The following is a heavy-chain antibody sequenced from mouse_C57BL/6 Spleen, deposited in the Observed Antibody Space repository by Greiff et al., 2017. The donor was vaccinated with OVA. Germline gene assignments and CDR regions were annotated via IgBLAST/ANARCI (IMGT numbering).Heavy chain of an antibody. J-gene: IGHJ4*01. CDR3: TRSYYYGSSHYAMDY. CDR1: GYTFTDYE. D-gene: IGHD1-1*01. V-gene: IGHV1-15*01. Sequence: VQLQQSGAELVRPGASVTLSCKASGYTFTDYEMHWVKQTPVHGLEWIGAIDPETGGTAYNQKFKGKAILTADKSSSTAYMELRSLTSEDSAVYYCTRSYYYGSSHYAMDYWGQGTSVTVSS. CDR2: IDPETGGT.